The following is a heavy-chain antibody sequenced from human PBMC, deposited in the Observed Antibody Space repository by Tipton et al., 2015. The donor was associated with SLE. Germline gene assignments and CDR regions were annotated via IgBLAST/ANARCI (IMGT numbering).Heavy chain of an antibody. Sequence: SLRLSCAASGFTFSNFGMHWVRQAPGKGLEWVALIWYDASNKYYTDSVKGRFTISRDNSKNTLYLQMNSLRGEDTAVHYCASSLLAGIDYWGQGTLVTVSS. CDR2: IWYDASNK. CDR3: ASSLLAGIDY. D-gene: IGHD3-10*01. V-gene: IGHV3-33*01. CDR1: GFTFSNFG. J-gene: IGHJ4*02.